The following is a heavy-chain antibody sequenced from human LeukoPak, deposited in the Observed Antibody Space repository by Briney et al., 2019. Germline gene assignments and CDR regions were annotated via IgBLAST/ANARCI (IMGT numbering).Heavy chain of an antibody. Sequence: GASLQISCKGSGYRFTSYWIGWVRPLPGKGLEWMGIIYPGDSDTRYSPSFQGQVTISADKSISTAYLQWSSLKASDTAMYYCARLPGGAHTAADYWGQGTLVTVSS. D-gene: IGHD5-18*01. CDR3: ARLPGGAHTAADY. J-gene: IGHJ4*02. CDR2: IYPGDSDT. CDR1: GYRFTSYW. V-gene: IGHV5-51*01.